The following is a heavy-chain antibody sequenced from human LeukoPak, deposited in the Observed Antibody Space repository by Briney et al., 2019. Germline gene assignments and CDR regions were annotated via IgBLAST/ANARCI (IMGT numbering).Heavy chain of an antibody. J-gene: IGHJ4*02. D-gene: IGHD5-18*01. V-gene: IGHV4-38-2*02. Sequence: SETLSLTCTVSGYSISSGYYWGWIRQPPGKGLEWIGSIYHSGSTYYNPSLKSRVTISVDTSKNQFSLKLSSVTAADTAVYYCARSRGYSYVRNFDYWGQGTLVTVSS. CDR3: ARSRGYSYVRNFDY. CDR1: GYSISSGYY. CDR2: IYHSGST.